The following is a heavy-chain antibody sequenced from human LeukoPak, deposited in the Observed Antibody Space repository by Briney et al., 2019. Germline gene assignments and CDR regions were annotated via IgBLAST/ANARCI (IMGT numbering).Heavy chain of an antibody. V-gene: IGHV1-2*02. D-gene: IGHD4-17*01. J-gene: IGHJ4*02. Sequence: ASVKVSCKASGYTFTGYYMHWARQAPGQGLEWMGWINPNSGGTNYAQKFQGRVTMTRDTSISTAYMELSRLRSDDTAVYYCARAGPLFDDYGDYPHDYWGQGTLVTVSS. CDR1: GYTFTGYY. CDR2: INPNSGGT. CDR3: ARAGPLFDDYGDYPHDY.